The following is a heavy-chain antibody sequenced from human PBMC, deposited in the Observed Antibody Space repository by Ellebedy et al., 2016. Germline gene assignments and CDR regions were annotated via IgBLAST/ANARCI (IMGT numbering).Heavy chain of an antibody. CDR2: IFTGGST. CDR3: VYGSGSYLGGFDY. CDR1: RFTVSNKY. Sequence: GESLKISCAASRFTVSNKYMSWVRQAPGKGLECISIIFTGGSTYYADSVKGRFTISRDNSKNTLNLEMNSLRAEDTAVYYCVYGSGSYLGGFDYWGQGTLVTVSS. J-gene: IGHJ4*02. V-gene: IGHV3-53*01. D-gene: IGHD1-26*01.